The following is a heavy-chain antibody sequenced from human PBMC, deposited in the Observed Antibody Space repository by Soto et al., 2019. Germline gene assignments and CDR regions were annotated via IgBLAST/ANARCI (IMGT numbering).Heavy chain of an antibody. CDR2: ISYDGSNK. CDR3: AKEGMHIVVVTATLDY. J-gene: IGHJ4*02. CDR1: GFTFSSYG. Sequence: QVQLVESGGGVVQPGRSLRLSCAASGFTFSSYGMHWVRQAPGKGLEWVAVISYDGSNKYYADSVKGRFTISRDNSKNTLYLQMNSLRAEDTAVYYCAKEGMHIVVVTATLDYLGQGTLVTVSS. D-gene: IGHD2-21*02. V-gene: IGHV3-30*18.